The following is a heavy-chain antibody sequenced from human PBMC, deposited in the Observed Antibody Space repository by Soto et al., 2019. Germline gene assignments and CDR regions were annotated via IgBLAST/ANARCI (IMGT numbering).Heavy chain of an antibody. D-gene: IGHD6-13*01. Sequence: ASVKVSCKASGYTFTSYAMHWVRQAPGQRLEWMGWINAGNGNTKHSQKLQGRVTITADKSTSTAYMELSSLRSEDTAVYYCASPPLGAAAGPFDYWGQGTLVTVSS. CDR2: INAGNGNT. CDR3: ASPPLGAAAGPFDY. V-gene: IGHV1-3*01. CDR1: GYTFTSYA. J-gene: IGHJ4*02.